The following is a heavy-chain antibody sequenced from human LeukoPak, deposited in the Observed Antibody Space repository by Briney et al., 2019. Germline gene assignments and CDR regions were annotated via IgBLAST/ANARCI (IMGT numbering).Heavy chain of an antibody. J-gene: IGHJ4*02. V-gene: IGHV4-34*01. CDR2: VNGDGST. D-gene: IGHD5-24*01. CDR1: RGSSSGYY. CDR3: ASPATGNRDGFDY. Sequence: SETLSLTCAVYRGSSSGYYWSWIRQPPGMGLEWIGGVNGDGSTSYNPSLQTRVSISGDTSKNQLSLKLTSVSAADTAVYYCASPATGNRDGFDYWSQGTLVSVSS.